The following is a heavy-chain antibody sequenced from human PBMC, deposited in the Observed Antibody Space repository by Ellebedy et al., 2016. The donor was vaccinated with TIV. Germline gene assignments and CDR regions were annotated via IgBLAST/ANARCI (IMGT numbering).Heavy chain of an antibody. V-gene: IGHV1-18*01. D-gene: IGHD1-26*01. CDR2: ISPYDGRT. CDR1: GYTFTSYG. J-gene: IGHJ4*02. Sequence: AASVKVSCKASGYTFTSYGITWLRQAPGQGLEWMGWISPYDGRTSYAQKLQGRVTMTTDTSTSTVYMELRSLRSDDTAGYYCAIDLLGATPVDYWGQGTLVTVSS. CDR3: AIDLLGATPVDY.